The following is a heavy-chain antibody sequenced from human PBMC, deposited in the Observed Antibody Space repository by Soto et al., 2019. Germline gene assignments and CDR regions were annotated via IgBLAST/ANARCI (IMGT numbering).Heavy chain of an antibody. J-gene: IGHJ6*02. Sequence: QVQLQESGPGLVKPSQTLSLTCTVSGGSISSGGYYWSWIRQHPGKGLEWIGYIYYSGSTYYNPSITSRVTISVDTSKNQFSLKLSSVTAADTAVYYCGVGWLSPGMDVWGQGTTVTVSS. CDR2: IYYSGST. CDR3: GVGWLSPGMDV. D-gene: IGHD5-12*01. CDR1: GGSISSGGYY. V-gene: IGHV4-31*03.